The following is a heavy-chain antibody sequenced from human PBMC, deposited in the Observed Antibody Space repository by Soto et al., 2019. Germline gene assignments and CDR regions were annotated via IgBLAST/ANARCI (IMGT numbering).Heavy chain of an antibody. CDR1: GFTFSGYS. CDR2: ISGGGVPV. J-gene: IGHJ4*02. V-gene: IGHV3-48*02. CDR3: VRGRANYYFDF. Sequence: RLSCKASGFTFSGYSMDWVRQAPGKGLEWIAYISGGGVPVYYADSVKGRFTISRDNAKNSLYLQMNHLRDEDTAIYYCVRGRANYYFDFWGQGALVTVSS. D-gene: IGHD1-1*01.